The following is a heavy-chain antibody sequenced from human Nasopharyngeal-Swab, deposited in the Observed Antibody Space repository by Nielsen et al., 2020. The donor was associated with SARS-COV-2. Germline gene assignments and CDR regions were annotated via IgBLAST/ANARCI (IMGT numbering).Heavy chain of an antibody. CDR3: ARGEVLSSTSYNWFDP. D-gene: IGHD2-2*01. Sequence: ASVKVSCKASGYTFTSYYMHWVRQAPGQGLEWMGIINPSGGSTSYAQKFQGRVTMTRDTSTSTVYMELSSLRSEDTAVYYCARGEVLSSTSYNWFDPWGQGTLVTVSS. J-gene: IGHJ5*02. CDR2: INPSGGST. CDR1: GYTFTSYY. V-gene: IGHV1-46*01.